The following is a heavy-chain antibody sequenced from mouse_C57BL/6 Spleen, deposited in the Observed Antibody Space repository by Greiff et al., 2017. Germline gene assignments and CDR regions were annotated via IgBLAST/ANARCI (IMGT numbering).Heavy chain of an antibody. Sequence: EVQLVESGGDLVKPGGSLKLSCAASGFAFSSYGMSWVRQTPDKRLEWVATISSGGSYTYYPDSVKGRSTISRDNAKNTLYLQMSSLKSEDTAMYYCAGQGYSNYVGYYAMDYWGQGTSVTVSS. CDR3: AGQGYSNYVGYYAMDY. V-gene: IGHV5-6*01. D-gene: IGHD2-5*01. J-gene: IGHJ4*01. CDR1: GFAFSSYG. CDR2: ISSGGSYT.